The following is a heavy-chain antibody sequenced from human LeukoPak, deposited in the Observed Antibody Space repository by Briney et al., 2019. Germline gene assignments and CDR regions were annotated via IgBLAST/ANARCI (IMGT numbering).Heavy chain of an antibody. Sequence: PSETLSLTCTVSGGSISSTSYYWGWIRQPPGKGLEWIGNIYYSGNTYYNPSLKSRVTISVDTSKNQFSLKLGSVTAADTAVYSCASNLHGYNKFDYWGQGTLVTVSS. CDR2: IYYSGNT. D-gene: IGHD5-24*01. CDR1: GGSISSTSYY. CDR3: ASNLHGYNKFDY. V-gene: IGHV4-39*01. J-gene: IGHJ4*02.